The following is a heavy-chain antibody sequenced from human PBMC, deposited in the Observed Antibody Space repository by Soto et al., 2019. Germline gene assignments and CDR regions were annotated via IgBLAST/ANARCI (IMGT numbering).Heavy chain of an antibody. CDR3: ARLRWETENNWFDP. V-gene: IGHV4-30-4*01. J-gene: IGHJ5*02. CDR1: GDSINSVDHY. D-gene: IGHD1-26*01. CDR2: IYHSGST. Sequence: SETLSLTCTVSGDSINSVDHYWSWIRQPPGKGLEWMGYIYHSGSTHYNPSLNSRLTISIDTSTNRFSLNLTSVTAADTAVYFCARLRWETENNWFDPCGQGAPVTVSS.